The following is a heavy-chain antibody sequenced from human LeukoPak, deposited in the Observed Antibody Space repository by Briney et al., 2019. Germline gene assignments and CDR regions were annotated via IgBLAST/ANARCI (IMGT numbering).Heavy chain of an antibody. D-gene: IGHD3-10*01. CDR1: GLTVSSNY. V-gene: IGHV3-66*04. CDR3: ARHGSGSLYFDY. J-gene: IGHJ4*02. Sequence: TGGSLRLSCAASGLTVSSNYMSWVRQAPGKGLEWVSVIYSGGNAYQADSVKGRFIISRDKSKNTLYLQMNSLRAEDTAVYHCARHGSGSLYFDYWGQGTLVTASS. CDR2: IYSGGNA.